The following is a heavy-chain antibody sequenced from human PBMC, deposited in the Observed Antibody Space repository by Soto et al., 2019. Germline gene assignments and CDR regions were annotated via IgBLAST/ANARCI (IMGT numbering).Heavy chain of an antibody. Sequence: GSLRLSCAASGFTFSSYAMSWVRQAPGKGLEWVSAISGSGGSTYYADSVKGRFTISRDNSKNTLYLQMNSLRAEDTAVYYCAKSKYLGDYYYYGMDVWGQGTTVTVSS. CDR3: AKSKYLGDYYYYGMDV. CDR2: ISGSGGST. D-gene: IGHD3-16*01. J-gene: IGHJ6*02. CDR1: GFTFSSYA. V-gene: IGHV3-23*01.